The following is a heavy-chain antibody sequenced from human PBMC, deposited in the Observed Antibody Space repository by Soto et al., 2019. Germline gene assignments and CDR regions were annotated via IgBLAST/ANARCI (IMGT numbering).Heavy chain of an antibody. J-gene: IGHJ4*02. CDR2: IDTSGTII. V-gene: IGHV3-48*03. Sequence: VESLRLSCAASGFTFSNYEMNWVRPVPGKGLEWVSYIDTSGTIIYYADSVEGRFTISRDNAKNSLYLQMISLRADDTAVYYCTTLSSTWPTGGDYWGQGALVTVSS. CDR1: GFTFSNYE. CDR3: TTLSSTWPTGGDY. D-gene: IGHD6-13*01.